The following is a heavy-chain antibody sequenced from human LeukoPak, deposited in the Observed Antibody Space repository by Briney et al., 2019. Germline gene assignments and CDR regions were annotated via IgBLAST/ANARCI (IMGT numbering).Heavy chain of an antibody. J-gene: IGHJ5*02. Sequence: GGSLRLSCAASGFTFSSYGMHWVRQAPGKGLEWVSSISSSSSYIYYADSVKGRFTISKDNAKNSLYLQMNSLRAEDTAVYYCARSRITAAGTRFDPWGQGTLVTVSS. CDR3: ARSRITAAGTRFDP. D-gene: IGHD6-13*01. CDR1: GFTFSSYG. V-gene: IGHV3-21*01. CDR2: ISSSSSYI.